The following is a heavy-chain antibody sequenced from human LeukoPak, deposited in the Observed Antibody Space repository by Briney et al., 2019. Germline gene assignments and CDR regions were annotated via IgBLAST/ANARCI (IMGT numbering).Heavy chain of an antibody. D-gene: IGHD3-10*02. CDR2: IKQDGSEK. CDR3: ASLSVFGDSDDY. Sequence: GGSLRLSCVASGITFSRHWMKWVRQAPGKGLEWVANIKQDGSEKFYVDSVKGRFTISRDNAKNSLYLQMNSLRAEDTAVYYCASLSVFGDSDDYWGQGTLVTVSS. CDR1: GITFSRHW. J-gene: IGHJ4*02. V-gene: IGHV3-7*01.